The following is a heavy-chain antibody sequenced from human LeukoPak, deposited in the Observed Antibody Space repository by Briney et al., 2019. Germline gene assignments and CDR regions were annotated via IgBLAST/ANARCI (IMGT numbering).Heavy chain of an antibody. V-gene: IGHV4-4*07. CDR2: IYTSGTT. D-gene: IGHD2-8*01. Sequence: SETLSLTCTVSGASISSYYWSWIRQPAGKGLEWIGRIYTSGTTYYNPSLKSRVTMSVDTSKNQFSLKLSSVTAADTAVYYCASRPNLYCSHGVCYISDYWGQGTLVTVSS. CDR1: GASISSYY. J-gene: IGHJ4*02. CDR3: ASRPNLYCSHGVCYISDY.